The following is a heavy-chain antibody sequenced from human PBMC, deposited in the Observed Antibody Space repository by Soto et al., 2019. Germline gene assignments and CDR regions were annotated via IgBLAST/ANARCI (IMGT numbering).Heavy chain of an antibody. CDR3: ARTHSSSWCPFDY. V-gene: IGHV4-31*03. CDR2: IYYSGST. CDR1: GGSISSGGYY. Sequence: SETLSLTCTVSGGSISSGGYYWSWIRQHPGTGLEWIGYIYYSGSTYYNPSLKSRVTISVDTSKNQFSLKLSSVTAADTAVYYCARTHSSSWCPFDYWGQGTLVTVSS. J-gene: IGHJ4*02. D-gene: IGHD6-13*01.